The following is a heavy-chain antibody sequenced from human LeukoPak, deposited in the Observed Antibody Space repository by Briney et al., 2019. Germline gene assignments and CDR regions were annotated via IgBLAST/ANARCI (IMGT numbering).Heavy chain of an antibody. CDR3: AQSGGDTYGRLDY. V-gene: IGHV2-5*01. CDR2: IYWNDDK. CDR1: GSALSTSAVC. Sequence: SGPTLVNPTQNLTLTSTFSGSALSTSAVCVKWIRQHPRKALEWLAVIYWNDDKRPSPSIKSRLTITKDTSKNQVVLKMTNMDPVDTATYYCAQSGGDTYGRLDYWGQGALVTVSS. J-gene: IGHJ4*02. D-gene: IGHD5-18*01.